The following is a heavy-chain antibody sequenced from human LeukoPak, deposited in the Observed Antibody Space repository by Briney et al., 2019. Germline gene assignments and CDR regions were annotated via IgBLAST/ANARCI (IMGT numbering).Heavy chain of an antibody. CDR1: GGSFSGYY. D-gene: IGHD3-16*02. V-gene: IGHV4-34*01. Sequence: SETLSLTCAVYGGSFSGYYWSWIRQPPGKGLEGIGEINHSGSTNYNPSLKSRVTISVDTSKNQFSLKLSSVTAADTAVYYCARGSFGWYDYVWGSYRYQYYFDYWGQGTLVTVSS. CDR2: INHSGST. CDR3: ARGSFGWYDYVWGSYRYQYYFDY. J-gene: IGHJ4*02.